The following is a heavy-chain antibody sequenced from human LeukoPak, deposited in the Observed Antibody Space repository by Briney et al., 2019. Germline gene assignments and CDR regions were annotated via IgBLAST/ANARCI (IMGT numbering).Heavy chain of an antibody. CDR2: IFYSGST. Sequence: PSETLSLTCTVSGGSISSYYWSWIRQPPGKGLEWIGYIFYSGSTNYNPSLKSRVTMSVDTSKNQFSLRLSSVTAADTAVYYCARDFYDSRGEAFDIWGQGTIVTVSS. CDR3: ARDFYDSRGEAFDI. J-gene: IGHJ3*02. V-gene: IGHV4-59*01. D-gene: IGHD3-22*01. CDR1: GGSISSYY.